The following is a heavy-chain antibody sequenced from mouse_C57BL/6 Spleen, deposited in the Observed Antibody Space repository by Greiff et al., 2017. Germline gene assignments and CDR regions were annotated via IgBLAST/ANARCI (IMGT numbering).Heavy chain of an antibody. V-gene: IGHV1-55*01. D-gene: IGHD1-1*01. CDR1: GYTFTSYW. CDR3: ARESHYYGSSYGGYFDY. Sequence: QVQLQQPGAELVKPGASVKMSCKASGYTFTSYWITWVKQRPGQGLEWIGDIYPGSGSTNYNEKFKSKATLTVDTSSSTAYMQLSSLTSEDPAVYYGARESHYYGSSYGGYFDYGGQGTTLTVSS. J-gene: IGHJ2*01. CDR2: IYPGSGST.